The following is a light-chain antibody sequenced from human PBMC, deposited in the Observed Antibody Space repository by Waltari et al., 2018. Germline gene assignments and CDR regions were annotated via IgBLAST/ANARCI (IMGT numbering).Light chain of an antibody. Sequence: SYVLTQTPSVSLAPGQTAIITFGGDNTESKRVPWYQLQPGQAPILVMFYDSDRPPGIPDRFSGSNSGNTATLTISRVEDDDEADYFCQVWDDSNNSGVFGGGTKLTVL. CDR3: QVWDDSNNSGV. CDR2: YDS. CDR1: NTESKR. J-gene: IGLJ2*01. V-gene: IGLV3-21*04.